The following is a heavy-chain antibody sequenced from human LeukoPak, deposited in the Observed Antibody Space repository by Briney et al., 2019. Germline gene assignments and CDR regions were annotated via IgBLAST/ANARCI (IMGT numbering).Heavy chain of an antibody. J-gene: IGHJ4*02. V-gene: IGHV3-23*01. Sequence: SGGTLRLSCAASGFTFSSYGMSWVRQAPGKGLEWVSAISGSGGSTYYADSVKGRFTISRDNSKNTLYLQMNSLRAEDTAVYYCAKPMAYFDYWGQGTLVTVSS. CDR1: GFTFSSYG. CDR3: AKPMAYFDY. CDR2: ISGSGGST. D-gene: IGHD2-8*01.